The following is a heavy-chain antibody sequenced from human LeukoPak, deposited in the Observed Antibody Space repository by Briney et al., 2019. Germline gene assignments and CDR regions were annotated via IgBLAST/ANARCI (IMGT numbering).Heavy chain of an antibody. V-gene: IGHV3-15*01. CDR1: GFTFSNAW. J-gene: IGHJ4*02. CDR3: TTDPSVVLNDY. Sequence: GGSLRLSCAASGFTFSNAWMSWVRQAPGKGLEWVGRIKSKIDGGTTDYAAPVKGRFTISRDDSKNTLYLQMNSLKTEDTAIYFCTTDPSVVLNDYWGQGTLVTVSS. CDR2: IKSKIDGGTT. D-gene: IGHD2-21*01.